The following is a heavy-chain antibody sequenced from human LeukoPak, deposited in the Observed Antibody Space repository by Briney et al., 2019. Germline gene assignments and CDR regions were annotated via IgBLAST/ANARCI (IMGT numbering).Heavy chain of an antibody. CDR2: INHSGST. Sequence: PSETLSLTCAVYGGSFSGYYWSWIRQPPGNGLEWIGEINHSGSTNYNPSLKSRVTISVDTSKNQFSLKLSSVTAADTAVYYCARGQLELPFDYWGQGTLVTVSS. J-gene: IGHJ4*02. CDR3: ARGQLELPFDY. V-gene: IGHV4-34*01. CDR1: GGSFSGYY. D-gene: IGHD1-7*01.